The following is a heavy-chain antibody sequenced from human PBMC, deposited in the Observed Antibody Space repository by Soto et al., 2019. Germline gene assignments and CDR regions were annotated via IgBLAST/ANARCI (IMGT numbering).Heavy chain of an antibody. V-gene: IGHV3-9*01. CDR3: AKDIEQQLVNHRKTDYYYYYMDV. J-gene: IGHJ6*03. CDR2: ISWNSGSI. CDR1: GFTFDDYA. Sequence: GGSLRLSCAASGFTFDDYAMHWVRQAPGKGLEWVSGISWNSGSIGYADSVKGRFTISRDNAKNSLYLQMNSLRAEDTALYYCAKDIEQQLVNHRKTDYYYYYMDVWGKGTTVTVSS. D-gene: IGHD6-13*01.